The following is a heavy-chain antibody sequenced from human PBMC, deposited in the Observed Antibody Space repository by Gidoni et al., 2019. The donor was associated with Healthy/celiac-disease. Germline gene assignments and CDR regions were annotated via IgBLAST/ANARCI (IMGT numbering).Heavy chain of an antibody. CDR3: ARGRSEVATTVRGFSYYYYYMDV. V-gene: IGHV4-34*01. CDR1: GGSFGGDY. CDR2: INHSGST. Sequence: QVRLQQWGAGLLKPSETLSLTCAVYGGSFGGDYCSGIGQPPGKGLEWIGEINHSGSTNYNPSLKSRVTISVDTSKNQFSLKLSSVTAADTAVYYCARGRSEVATTVRGFSYYYYYMDVWGQGTTVTVSS. J-gene: IGHJ6*03. D-gene: IGHD5-12*01.